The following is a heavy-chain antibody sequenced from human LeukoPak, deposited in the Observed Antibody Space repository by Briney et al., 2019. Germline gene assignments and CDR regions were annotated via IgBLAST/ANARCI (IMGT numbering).Heavy chain of an antibody. CDR1: VYTFTDYY. J-gene: IGHJ4*02. CDR2: INPNSGGT. Sequence: ASLTVSCQGSVYTFTDYYLHWVRPAPGQRLEWVGWINPNSGGTNYAQKFQGRVTVTRDTSISTAYMELSRLRSDDTAMYYCAREESGSYTYWGQGTLVTVSS. V-gene: IGHV1-2*02. D-gene: IGHD1-26*01. CDR3: AREESGSYTY.